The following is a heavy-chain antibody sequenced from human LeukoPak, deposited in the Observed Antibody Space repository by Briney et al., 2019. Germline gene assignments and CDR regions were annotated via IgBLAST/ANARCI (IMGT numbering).Heavy chain of an antibody. V-gene: IGHV1-18*01. Sequence: ASVKVSCKASGYTLSSYGFCWVRQAPGQRLEWMGWISGYNGNTNYAQKLQGRVTMTSVTSTSTAYMELRSLRSDDTAVYYCARDLHRVVVRGVPHYYYYMDVWGKGTTVTISS. CDR2: ISGYNGNT. CDR3: ARDLHRVVVRGVPHYYYYMDV. CDR1: GYTLSSYG. D-gene: IGHD3-10*01. J-gene: IGHJ6*03.